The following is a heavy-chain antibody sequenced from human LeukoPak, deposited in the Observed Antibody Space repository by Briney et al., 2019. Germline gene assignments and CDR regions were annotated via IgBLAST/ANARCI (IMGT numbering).Heavy chain of an antibody. CDR1: GGSISSYY. CDR3: ARDRYYYGSGSYFFDY. Sequence: SETLSLTCTVSGGSISSYYWSWIRQPAGKGLEWIGRIYTSGSTNYNPSLKSRVTMSVDTSKNQFSLKLSSVTAADTAVYYCARDRYYYGSGSYFFDYWGQGTLVTVSS. J-gene: IGHJ4*02. CDR2: IYTSGST. D-gene: IGHD3-10*01. V-gene: IGHV4-4*07.